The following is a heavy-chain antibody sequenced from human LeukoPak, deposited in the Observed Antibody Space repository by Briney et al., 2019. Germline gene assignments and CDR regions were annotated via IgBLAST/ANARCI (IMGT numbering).Heavy chain of an antibody. Sequence: SGRSLRLSCAASGFTFDDYAMHWVRQAPGKGLEWVSGISWNSGSIGYAGSVKGRFTISRDNAKNSLYLQMNSLRAEDMALYYCAKGAGYDFWSGSLDPWGQGTLVTVSS. D-gene: IGHD3-3*01. V-gene: IGHV3-9*03. CDR2: ISWNSGSI. CDR1: GFTFDDYA. CDR3: AKGAGYDFWSGSLDP. J-gene: IGHJ5*02.